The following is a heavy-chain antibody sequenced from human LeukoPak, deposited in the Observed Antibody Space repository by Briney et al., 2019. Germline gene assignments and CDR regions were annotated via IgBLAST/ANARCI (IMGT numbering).Heavy chain of an antibody. CDR3: ARDQAYYDFWSGASAAFDP. CDR2: IWYDGSNK. V-gene: IGHV3-33*01. J-gene: IGHJ5*02. CDR1: GFTFSSYG. Sequence: GGSLRLSCAASGFTFSSYGMHWVRQAPGKGLEWVAVIWYDGSNKYYADSVKGRFTISRDNSKNTLCLQMNSLRAEDTAVYYCARDQAYYDFWSGASAAFDPWGQGTLVTVSS. D-gene: IGHD3-3*01.